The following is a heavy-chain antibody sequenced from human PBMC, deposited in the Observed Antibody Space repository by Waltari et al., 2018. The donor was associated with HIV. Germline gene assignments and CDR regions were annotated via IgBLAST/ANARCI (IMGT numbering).Heavy chain of an antibody. V-gene: IGHV4-31*03. J-gene: IGHJ6*02. CDR3: ARDYRSPSGSYYYYGMDV. CDR2: IYYSGST. D-gene: IGHD3-10*01. Sequence: QVQLQESGPGLLKPSQTLSLTCPVSGFSISGSPYYCRWIRQFPGKGLEWIGYIYYSGSTSYNPSLESRVTISIDTSKNQLSLRLSSVTAADTAVYYCARDYRSPSGSYYYYGMDVWGQGTRVTVSS. CDR1: GFSISGSPYY.